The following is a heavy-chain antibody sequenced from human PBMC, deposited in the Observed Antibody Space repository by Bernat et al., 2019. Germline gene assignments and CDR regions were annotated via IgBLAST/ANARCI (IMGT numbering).Heavy chain of an antibody. Sequence: EVQLLESGGGLVQPGESLRLSCAASGFTFSRHGMSWFRQAPGKGLEWVLSIGRSGNTSYSESAKGRFTISRDNSKNTLNLQLNTLRAEDTAVHYCATRGPTGSYFFDSWGQGTLVTVSS. CDR3: ATRGPTGSYFFDS. V-gene: IGHV3-23*01. J-gene: IGHJ4*02. CDR2: IGRSGNT. CDR1: GFTFSRHG. D-gene: IGHD3-10*01.